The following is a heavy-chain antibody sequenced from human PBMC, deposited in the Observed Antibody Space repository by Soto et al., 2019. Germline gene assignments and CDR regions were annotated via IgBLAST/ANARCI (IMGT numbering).Heavy chain of an antibody. CDR1: GGSISSSSYY. Sequence: SETLSLTCTVSGGSISSSSYYWGWIRQPPGKGLEWIGSIYYSGSTYYNPSLKSRVTLSVDTSKNQFSLKLSSVTAADTAVYYCARPRASCYACAFDIWGQGTMVTVSS. D-gene: IGHD2-2*01. V-gene: IGHV4-39*01. CDR3: ARPRASCYACAFDI. CDR2: IYYSGST. J-gene: IGHJ3*02.